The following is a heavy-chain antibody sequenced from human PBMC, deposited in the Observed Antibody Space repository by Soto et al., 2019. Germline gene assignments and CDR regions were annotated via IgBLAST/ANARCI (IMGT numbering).Heavy chain of an antibody. J-gene: IGHJ4*02. CDR2: IKQAGSEK. Sequence: GGSLRLSCAASGFTFRTYWMSWVRQAPGKGLEWVASIKQAGSEKYYVDSLKGRFTISRDNAKNSLFLQMNSLRVEDTALYYCARDLTEFDYWGQGTLVTVSS. CDR1: GFTFRTYW. V-gene: IGHV3-7*01. CDR3: ARDLTEFDY.